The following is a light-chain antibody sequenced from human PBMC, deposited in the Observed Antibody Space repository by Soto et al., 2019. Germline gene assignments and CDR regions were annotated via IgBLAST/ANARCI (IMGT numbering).Light chain of an antibody. CDR3: QQYYSYRLT. J-gene: IGKJ4*01. CDR1: QGISSY. CDR2: AAS. Sequence: AIRMTQSPSSLSASTGDRVTITCRASQGISSYFAWYQQKPGKAPKLLIYAASTLQSGVPSRFSGSGSGTDFTLNISCLQSADFATYYCQQYYSYRLTFGGGTKVEIK. V-gene: IGKV1-8*01.